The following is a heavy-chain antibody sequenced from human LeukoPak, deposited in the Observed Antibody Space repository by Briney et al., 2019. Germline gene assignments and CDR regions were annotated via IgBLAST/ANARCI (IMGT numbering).Heavy chain of an antibody. V-gene: IGHV4-34*01. J-gene: IGHJ4*02. CDR1: GGSFSGYY. Sequence: PSETLTLTCTVYGGSFSGYYWSWIRQPPGKGLEWIGEINHSGSTNYNPSLKSRVTISVDTSKNQFSLKLSSVTAADTAVYYCARANYYYGSGSLGYWGQGTLVTLSS. CDR2: INHSGST. D-gene: IGHD3-10*01. CDR3: ARANYYYGSGSLGY.